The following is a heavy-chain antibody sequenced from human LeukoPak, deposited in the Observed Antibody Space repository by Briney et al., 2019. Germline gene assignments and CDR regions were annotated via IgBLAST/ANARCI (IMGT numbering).Heavy chain of an antibody. CDR3: TGGALDY. CDR2: INQDGRDQ. J-gene: IGHJ4*02. Sequence: GGSLRLSCAASGFTFSDYWMSWVRQAPGQGLEWVAKINQDGRDQHFVDSVKGRFTISRDNAKNLLFLQMDSLRAEETAVYYCTGGALDYWGPGTLVTVSS. CDR1: GFTFSDYW. V-gene: IGHV3-7*04.